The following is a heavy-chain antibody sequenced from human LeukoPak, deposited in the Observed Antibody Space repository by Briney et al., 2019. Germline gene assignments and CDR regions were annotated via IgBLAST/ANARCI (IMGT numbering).Heavy chain of an antibody. CDR3: AKDYCSGGSCYRFDY. CDR2: ISGSGGTT. V-gene: IGHV3-23*01. D-gene: IGHD2-15*01. Sequence: GGSLRLSCAASGFTLRNYAMSWVRQAPGKGLEWVSDISGSGGTTYYADSVKGRFTISRDNPNNTMYLQMNSLRAEDTAVYYCAKDYCSGGSCYRFDYWGQGTLVTVSS. CDR1: GFTLRNYA. J-gene: IGHJ4*02.